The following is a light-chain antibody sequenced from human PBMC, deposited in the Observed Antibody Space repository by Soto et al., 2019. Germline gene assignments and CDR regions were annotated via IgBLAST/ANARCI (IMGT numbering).Light chain of an antibody. Sequence: DIHITQSPSSLSSSVLYKFTITCRSSQSISSSLKWYQQKSGKAPNLLIYGVSRLQGGVPSRFSGSGSGTDFTLSISSLQPEDFATYYCQQSYTAPSITFGQGTRLEIK. J-gene: IGKJ5*01. V-gene: IGKV1-39*01. CDR1: QSISSS. CDR2: GVS. CDR3: QQSYTAPSIT.